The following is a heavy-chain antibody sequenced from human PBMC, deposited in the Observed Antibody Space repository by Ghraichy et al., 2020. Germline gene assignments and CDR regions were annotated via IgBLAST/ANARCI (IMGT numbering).Heavy chain of an antibody. J-gene: IGHJ6*02. CDR3: ARRRYSGPNYYGMDV. D-gene: IGHD5-12*01. CDR2: IYYSGST. Sequence: SETLSLTCTVSGGSISSYYWSWIRQPPGKGLEWIGYIYYSGSTNYNPSLKSRVTISVDTSKNQFSLKLSSVTAADTAVYYCARRRYSGPNYYGMDVWGQGTTVTVSS. V-gene: IGHV4-59*08. CDR1: GGSISSYY.